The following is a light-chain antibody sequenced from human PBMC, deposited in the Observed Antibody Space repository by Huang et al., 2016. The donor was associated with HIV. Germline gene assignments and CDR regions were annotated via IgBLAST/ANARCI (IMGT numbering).Light chain of an antibody. CDR2: KAS. CDR1: QSIGTW. J-gene: IGKJ2*01. CDR3: QQCYASSYT. Sequence: DIQMTQSPSTLSASVGDRVTITCRASQSIGTWLAWYQQKPGKAPKLLISKASSLQSGVPSRFSGSGSGTQFTLTIRTLQPDDFATYYCQQCYASSYTFGHGTKLEIK. V-gene: IGKV1-5*03.